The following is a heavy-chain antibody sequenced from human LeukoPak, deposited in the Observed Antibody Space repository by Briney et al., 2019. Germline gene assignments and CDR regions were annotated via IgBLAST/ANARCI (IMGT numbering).Heavy chain of an antibody. Sequence: GGSLRLSCAASGFTFSRYSMNWVRQAPGKGLEWVSSMSSSSGIIYYGDSVKGRFTVSRDNAKKSLYLQMNSLRADDTAVYYCAGEFDGSASGAGYWGQGTLVTVSS. CDR1: GFTFSRYS. J-gene: IGHJ4*02. CDR2: MSSSSGII. D-gene: IGHD1-26*01. CDR3: AGEFDGSASGAGY. V-gene: IGHV3-21*01.